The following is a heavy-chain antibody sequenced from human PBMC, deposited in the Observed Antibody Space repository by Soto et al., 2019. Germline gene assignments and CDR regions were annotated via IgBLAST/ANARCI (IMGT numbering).Heavy chain of an antibody. J-gene: IGHJ4*02. CDR3: ARRVSLYCGGDCFDY. D-gene: IGHD2-21*01. CDR1: GYSFTSYW. CDR2: IYPGDSDT. V-gene: IGHV5-51*01. Sequence: GESLKISCKGSGYSFTSYWIGWVRQMPGKGLEWMGIIYPGDSDTRYSPSFQGQVTISADKSISTAYLQWSSLKASDTAMYYCARRVSLYCGGDCFDYWGQGTLVTVSS.